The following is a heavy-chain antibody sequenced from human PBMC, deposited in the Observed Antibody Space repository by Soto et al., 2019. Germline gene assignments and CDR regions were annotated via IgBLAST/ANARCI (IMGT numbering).Heavy chain of an antibody. CDR1: GGTLRSHA. V-gene: IGHV1-69*01. D-gene: IGHD4-4*01. Sequence: QVQLVQSVAEVKKPGSSVRVSCKSSGGTLRSHAINWVRQAPGQGLEGMGGIIPIFGSPYYAQKFQGRGTITADESSITAYMELRSLRSEDTAVYYCAGTVEIPYYHGMDVWGQGTTVTVSS. CDR2: IIPIFGSP. CDR3: AGTVEIPYYHGMDV. J-gene: IGHJ6*02.